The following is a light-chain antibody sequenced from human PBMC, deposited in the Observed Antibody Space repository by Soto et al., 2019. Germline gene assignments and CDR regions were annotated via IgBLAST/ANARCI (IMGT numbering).Light chain of an antibody. Sequence: ELVFPQSPGTLYLSPGERATFSCRASQSVSSSLAWYQQKPGQAPRILIYGASTRATDTPARFSGSVSGTEFTLTISSLQPEDFAVYDGQQYNNWPPTFGPGTKVDIK. CDR1: QSVSSS. CDR2: GAS. V-gene: IGKV3-15*01. CDR3: QQYNNWPPT. J-gene: IGKJ3*01.